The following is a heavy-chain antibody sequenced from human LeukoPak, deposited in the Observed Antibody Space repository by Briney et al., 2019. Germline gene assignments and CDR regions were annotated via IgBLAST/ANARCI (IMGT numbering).Heavy chain of an antibody. J-gene: IGHJ4*02. CDR3: ARDGAAAAGRYFDY. D-gene: IGHD6-13*01. V-gene: IGHV3-21*01. CDR2: ISTTSAYI. Sequence: PGRSLRLSCAASGFTFSGYSMNWVRQAPGKGLEWVSSISTTSAYIYYADSVKGRLTTSRDNAKSSLYLEMNSLRAEDTAVYYCARDGAAAAGRYFDYWGQGSLVTVSS. CDR1: GFTFSGYS.